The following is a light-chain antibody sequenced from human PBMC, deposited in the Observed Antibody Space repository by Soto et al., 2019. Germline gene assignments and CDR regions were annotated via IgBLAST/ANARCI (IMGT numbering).Light chain of an antibody. CDR1: QSISNW. V-gene: IGKV1-5*01. Sequence: DIQMTQSPSTLSASVGDRVTITCRASQSISNWLAWYQQKPGKAPKLLIYDASTLESGVPSTFSGSRSGTEFTLTISSLQPDDFATYYCQQYNSYSWTFGQGTKVEMK. J-gene: IGKJ1*01. CDR2: DAS. CDR3: QQYNSYSWT.